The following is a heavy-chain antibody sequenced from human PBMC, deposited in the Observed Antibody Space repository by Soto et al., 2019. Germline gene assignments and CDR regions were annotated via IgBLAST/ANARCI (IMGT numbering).Heavy chain of an antibody. CDR2: INAGNGAT. CDR1: GYTFTSFA. Sequence: QVQLVQSGAEVRKPGASVKVSCKASGYTFTSFAINWVRQAPGQRLEWVGWINAGNGATTYSQNFQGRVTITRDTSASTDSMELHSLRSEDTAVFYCARFCSSSLCYAAFDYWGQGTLVTVSS. CDR3: ARFCSSSLCYAAFDY. V-gene: IGHV1-3*01. D-gene: IGHD2-2*01. J-gene: IGHJ4*02.